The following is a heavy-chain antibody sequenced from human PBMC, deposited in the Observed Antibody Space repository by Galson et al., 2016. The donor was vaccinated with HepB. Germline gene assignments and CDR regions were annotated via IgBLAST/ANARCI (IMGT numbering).Heavy chain of an antibody. J-gene: IGHJ4*02. V-gene: IGHV3-73*01. CDR1: GVILGCSV. CDR2: SRRKNNNDPT. CDR3: IYGAESRDY. Sequence: CLRLSGAGSGVILGCSVIHWGRQASRTGLDWVGRSRRKNNNDPTAYAASVKGRFTISRDDSKNMAFLQMTSLKTEDTAVYYCIYGAESRDYWGQGTAVTVSA. D-gene: IGHD4/OR15-4a*01.